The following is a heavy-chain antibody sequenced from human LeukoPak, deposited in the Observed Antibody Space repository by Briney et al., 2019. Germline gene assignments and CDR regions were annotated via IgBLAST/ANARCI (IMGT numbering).Heavy chain of an antibody. J-gene: IGHJ4*02. Sequence: TGGSLRLSCAASGFTFSSYGMHWVRQAPGKGLEWVAVISYDGSNKYYADSVKGRFTISRDNSKNTLYLQMNSLRAEDTAVYYCAKAVYGSGSYYNPFGYWGQGTLVTVSS. CDR2: ISYDGSNK. D-gene: IGHD3-10*01. V-gene: IGHV3-30*18. CDR1: GFTFSSYG. CDR3: AKAVYGSGSYYNPFGY.